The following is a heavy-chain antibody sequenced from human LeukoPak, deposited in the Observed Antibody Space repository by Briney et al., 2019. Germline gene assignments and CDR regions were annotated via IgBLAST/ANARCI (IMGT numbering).Heavy chain of an antibody. D-gene: IGHD3-3*01. Sequence: GGSLRLSCAASGFTFNSYSMHWVRQAPGKGLEWVSYISCSSSTIYYADSVEGRFTISRDNAKNSLYLQMNSLRAEDTAVYYCARDRAVNDDFWSGFYTHYFARWGQGTLVTVSS. CDR2: ISCSSSTI. CDR1: GFTFNSYS. CDR3: ARDRAVNDDFWSGFYTHYFAR. V-gene: IGHV3-48*04. J-gene: IGHJ5*02.